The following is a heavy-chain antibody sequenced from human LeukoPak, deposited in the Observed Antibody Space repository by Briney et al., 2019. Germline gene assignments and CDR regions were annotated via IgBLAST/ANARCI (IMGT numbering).Heavy chain of an antibody. D-gene: IGHD5-18*01. Sequence: SVKVSCXASGGTFSSYAISWVRQAPGQGLGWMGRIIPIFGTANYAQKFQGRVTITTDESTSTAYMELSSLRSEDTAVYYCARDLDIRGYSYGSPDYWGQGTLVTVSS. CDR2: IIPIFGTA. CDR3: ARDLDIRGYSYGSPDY. J-gene: IGHJ4*02. CDR1: GGTFSSYA. V-gene: IGHV1-69*05.